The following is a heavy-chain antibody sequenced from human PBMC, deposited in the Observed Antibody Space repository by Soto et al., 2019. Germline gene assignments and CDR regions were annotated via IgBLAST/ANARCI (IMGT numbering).Heavy chain of an antibody. CDR2: VYYTGTA. CDR3: ARYMATVSYGNYYYYMDV. CDR1: GGSINNYY. D-gene: IGHD4-4*01. J-gene: IGHJ6*03. Sequence: TLXLTCTVSGGSINNYYWSWIRQPPGKGLEWVGYVYYTGTAKYNPSLQSRVSISVDTSKNQFSLQLSSVTAADTAVYYCARYMATVSYGNYYYYMDVWAKGTTDTVS. V-gene: IGHV4-59*01.